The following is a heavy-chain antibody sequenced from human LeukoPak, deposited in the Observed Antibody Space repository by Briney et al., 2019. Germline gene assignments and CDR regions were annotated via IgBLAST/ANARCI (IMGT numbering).Heavy chain of an antibody. CDR2: INPNSGGT. Sequence: ASVKVSCKASGYTFTGYYMHWVRQAPGQGLEWMGWINPNSGGTDYAQKFQGRVTMTRDTSISTAYMDLSRLRSDDTAVYFCARDGPLGGAFDIWGQGTMVTVSS. J-gene: IGHJ3*02. D-gene: IGHD3-16*01. CDR3: ARDGPLGGAFDI. V-gene: IGHV1-2*02. CDR1: GYTFTGYY.